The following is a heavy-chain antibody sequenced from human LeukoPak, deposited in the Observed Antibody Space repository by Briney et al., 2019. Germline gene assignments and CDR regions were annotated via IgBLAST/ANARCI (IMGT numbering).Heavy chain of an antibody. V-gene: IGHV4-30-4*08. Sequence: PSQTLSLTCTVSGDSISSGDYYWSWIRQPPGKGLEWIGYIYYSGGTYYNPSLKSRLTISVDTSKNQFSLKLSSVTAADTAVYYCARVVFLEWWIDYWGQGTLVTVSS. CDR2: IYYSGGT. CDR1: GDSISSGDYY. D-gene: IGHD3-3*01. J-gene: IGHJ4*02. CDR3: ARVVFLEWWIDY.